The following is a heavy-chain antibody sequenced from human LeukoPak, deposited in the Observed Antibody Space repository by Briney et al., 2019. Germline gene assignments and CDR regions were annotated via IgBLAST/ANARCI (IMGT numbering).Heavy chain of an antibody. V-gene: IGHV3-7*03. Sequence: GGSLRLSCVASGFTFSNYWMSWVRQAPGKGLEWVANIKQDGSEKYYVDSVKGRFTISRDYSKNTLYLQMNSLRAEDTAVYYCAKFHIVVVNGYFDYWGQGTLVTVSS. CDR3: AKFHIVVVNGYFDY. J-gene: IGHJ4*02. CDR2: IKQDGSEK. D-gene: IGHD2-21*01. CDR1: GFTFSNYW.